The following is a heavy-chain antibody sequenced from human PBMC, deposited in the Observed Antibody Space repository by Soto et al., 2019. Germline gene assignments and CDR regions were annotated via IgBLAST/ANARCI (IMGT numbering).Heavy chain of an antibody. D-gene: IGHD3-22*01. CDR2: IYYSGST. CDR1: GGSISSGGYY. V-gene: IGHV4-31*03. J-gene: IGHJ4*02. Sequence: SETLSLTCTVSGGSISSGGYYWSWIRQHPGKGLEWIGYIYYSGSTYYNPSLKSRVTISVDTSKNQFSLKLSSVTAADTAVYYCARGTYYYDSSGADYFDYWGQGTLVTVSS. CDR3: ARGTYYYDSSGADYFDY.